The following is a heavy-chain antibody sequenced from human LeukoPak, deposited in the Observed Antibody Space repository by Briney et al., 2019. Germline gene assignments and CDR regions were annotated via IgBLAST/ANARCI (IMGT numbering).Heavy chain of an antibody. Sequence: GRSLRLSCAASGFTFSSYAMHWVRQAPGKGLEWVAVISYDGSNKYYADSVKGRFTISRDNSKSTLYLQMNSLRAEDTAVYYCARAEFYDILTGYVDYWGQGTLVTVSS. D-gene: IGHD3-9*01. CDR1: GFTFSSYA. V-gene: IGHV3-30-3*01. CDR2: ISYDGSNK. J-gene: IGHJ4*02. CDR3: ARAEFYDILTGYVDY.